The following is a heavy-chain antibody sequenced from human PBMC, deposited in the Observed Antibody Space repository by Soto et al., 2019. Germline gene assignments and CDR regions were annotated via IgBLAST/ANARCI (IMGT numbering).Heavy chain of an antibody. Sequence: SETLSLTCTVSGGSISSGNYYWSWIRQPPGKGLEWIGFISYSGSTYYNASLKSRVTISVDTSKNQFSLNLTSVTAADTAVYYCARDKITGHFDYWGQGTLVTVSS. J-gene: IGHJ4*02. CDR2: ISYSGST. D-gene: IGHD2-8*02. CDR1: GGSISSGNYY. V-gene: IGHV4-30-4*01. CDR3: ARDKITGHFDY.